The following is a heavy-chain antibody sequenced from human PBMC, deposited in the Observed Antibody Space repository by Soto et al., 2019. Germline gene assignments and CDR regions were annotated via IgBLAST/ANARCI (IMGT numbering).Heavy chain of an antibody. CDR1: GFTFSSYG. J-gene: IGHJ4*02. CDR2: ISYDGSNK. CDR3: APLRGAEGNFDY. D-gene: IGHD1-26*01. V-gene: IGHV3-30*03. Sequence: QVQLVESGGGVVQPGRSLRLSCAASGFTFSSYGMHWVRQAPGKGLEWVAVISYDGSNKYYADSVKGRFTISRDNSKNPLYLQMNSLRAEDTAVSYCAPLRGAEGNFDYWGQGTLVTVSS.